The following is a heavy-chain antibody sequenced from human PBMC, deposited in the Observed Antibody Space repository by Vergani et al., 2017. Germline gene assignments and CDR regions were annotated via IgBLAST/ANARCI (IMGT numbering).Heavy chain of an antibody. CDR1: GFTFSSYS. CDR2: ISSSSSYI. Sequence: EVQLVESGGGLVKPGGSLRLSCAASGFTFSSYSMNWVRQAPGKGLEWVSSISSSSSYIYYADSVKGRFTISRDNAKNSLYLQMNSLRAEDTAVYYCARDSYSSSSYWYFDLWGRGTLVTVSS. CDR3: ARDSYSSSSYWYFDL. V-gene: IGHV3-21*01. J-gene: IGHJ2*01. D-gene: IGHD6-6*01.